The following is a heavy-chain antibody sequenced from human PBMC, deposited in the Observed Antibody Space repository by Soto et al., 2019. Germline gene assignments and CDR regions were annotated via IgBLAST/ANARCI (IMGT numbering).Heavy chain of an antibody. D-gene: IGHD2-15*01. J-gene: IGHJ4*02. Sequence: QVQLQESGPGLVKPSGTLSLTCAVSGGSISSSNWWSWVRQPPGKGLEWIGEIYHSGSTNSNPSLKSRVTISVDKSKNQFSLKLSSVPAADTAVYYCARDVGGCSGGSCYPFDYWGQGTLVTVSS. CDR1: GGSISSSNW. CDR3: ARDVGGCSGGSCYPFDY. V-gene: IGHV4-4*02. CDR2: IYHSGST.